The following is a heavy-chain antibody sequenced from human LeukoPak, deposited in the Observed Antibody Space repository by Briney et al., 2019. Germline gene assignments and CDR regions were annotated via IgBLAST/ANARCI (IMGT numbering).Heavy chain of an antibody. CDR3: ARDFNFWSGYDY. Sequence: PGGSLTLSCAASGFTFSYHWMAWVRQAPGKGLEWVANIKNDGAVKNYVDSVKGRFTISRDNAKNSLYLQMNSLRAEDTAVYYCARDFNFWSGYDYWGQGTLVTVSS. D-gene: IGHD3-3*01. CDR2: IKNDGAVK. J-gene: IGHJ4*02. CDR1: GFTFSYHW. V-gene: IGHV3-7*01.